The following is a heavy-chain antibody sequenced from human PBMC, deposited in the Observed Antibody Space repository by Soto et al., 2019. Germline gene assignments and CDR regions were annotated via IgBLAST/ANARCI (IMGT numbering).Heavy chain of an antibody. D-gene: IGHD2-8*01. CDR2: ISYDGSNK. V-gene: IGHV3-30-3*01. Sequence: RRLSCAASGFTFSSYAMHWVRQAPGKGLEWVAVISYDGSNKYYADSVKGRFTISRDNSKNTLYLQMNSLRAEDTAVYYCARGERIVLMVYARPGDAFDIWGQGTMVTVS. CDR1: GFTFSSYA. J-gene: IGHJ3*02. CDR3: ARGERIVLMVYARPGDAFDI.